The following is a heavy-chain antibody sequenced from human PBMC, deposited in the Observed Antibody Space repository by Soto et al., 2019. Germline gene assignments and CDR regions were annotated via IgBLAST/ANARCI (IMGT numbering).Heavy chain of an antibody. V-gene: IGHV1-18*01. CDR1: GYTSSNYG. D-gene: IGHD2-2*01. CDR2: ISLYSDGT. CDR3: ARVVPGAEAWFGT. J-gene: IGHJ5*02. Sequence: GASVKVSCKTSGYTSSNYGITWVRQAPGQPLEWLGWISLYSDGTNYAQKFQGRVSMTTDTSTTTAYMELRSLRSDDTAVYYCARVVPGAEAWFGTWGQGTLVTVSS.